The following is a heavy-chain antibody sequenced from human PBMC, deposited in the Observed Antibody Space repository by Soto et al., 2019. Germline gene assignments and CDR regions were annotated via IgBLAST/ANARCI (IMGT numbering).Heavy chain of an antibody. CDR1: GGSITNYY. CDR2: IYTKERT. D-gene: IGHD3-16*01. V-gene: IGHV4-4*07. Sequence: ASETLSLTCTVSGGSITNYYWSWIRQPAGKGLEWIGRIYTKERTNYNLSFRNRVTMSVDTSKNQFSLKLDAVTAADTAVYYCAGDDYKDGGNNWFDPWGQGTLVTVSS. CDR3: AGDDYKDGGNNWFDP. J-gene: IGHJ5*02.